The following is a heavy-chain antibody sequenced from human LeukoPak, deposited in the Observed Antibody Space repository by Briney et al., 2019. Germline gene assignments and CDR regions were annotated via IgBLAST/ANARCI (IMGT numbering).Heavy chain of an antibody. CDR1: GFTFDDYA. CDR3: AKDTNYYDSSGPLYYYYGMDV. V-gene: IGHV3-9*01. D-gene: IGHD3-22*01. Sequence: GGSLRLSCAASGFTFDDYATHWVRQAPGEGMEWVSGISWNSGRIGYADSVKGRFTISRDNAKNSLYLQMNSLRAEDTALYYCAKDTNYYDSSGPLYYYYGMDVWGQGTTVTVSS. J-gene: IGHJ6*02. CDR2: ISWNSGRI.